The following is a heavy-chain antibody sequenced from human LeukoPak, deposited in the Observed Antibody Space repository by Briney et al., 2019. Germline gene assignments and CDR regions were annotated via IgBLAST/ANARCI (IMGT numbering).Heavy chain of an antibody. Sequence: SETLSLTCTVSGGSISSYYWSWVRQPPGKGLEWIGYIYYSGSTNYNPSLKSRVTISVDTSKNQFSLKLSSVTAADTAVYYCAREGATTDDDAFDIWGQGTMVTVSS. D-gene: IGHD1-26*01. V-gene: IGHV4-59*01. CDR3: AREGATTDDDAFDI. CDR2: IYYSGST. CDR1: GGSISSYY. J-gene: IGHJ3*02.